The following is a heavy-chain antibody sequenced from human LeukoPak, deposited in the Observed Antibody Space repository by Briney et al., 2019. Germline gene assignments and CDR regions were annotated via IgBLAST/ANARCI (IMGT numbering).Heavy chain of an antibody. J-gene: IGHJ4*02. D-gene: IGHD6-19*01. CDR1: GFXFRSYD. CDR3: ASALSSGWYVFDY. V-gene: IGHV3-13*05. Sequence: GGSPRLSSAASGFXFRSYDMHWGRQPTGKGLEWVSAIGAAGDPYSPGSVKGRFTISRENDKNSLYLQMNSLRAGDTAVYYCASALSSGWYVFDYWGQEPLVSVSS. CDR2: IGAAGDP.